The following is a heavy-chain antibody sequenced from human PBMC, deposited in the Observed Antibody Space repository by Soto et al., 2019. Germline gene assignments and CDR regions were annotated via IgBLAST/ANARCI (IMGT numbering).Heavy chain of an antibody. CDR2: IYSGGST. D-gene: IGHD6-13*01. CDR1: GFTVSSNY. Sequence: GGSLRLSCAASGFTVSSNYMSWVRQAPGKGLEWVSVIYSGGSTYYADSVKGRFTISRDNSKNTLYLQMNSLRAEDTAVYYCAIVRIAAAGSLDYWGQGTLVTVSS. V-gene: IGHV3-66*01. J-gene: IGHJ4*02. CDR3: AIVRIAAAGSLDY.